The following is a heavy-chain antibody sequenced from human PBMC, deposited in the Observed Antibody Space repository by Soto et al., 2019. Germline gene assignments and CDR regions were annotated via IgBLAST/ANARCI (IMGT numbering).Heavy chain of an antibody. Sequence: QVQLQESGPGLVKPSQTLSLTCTVSGGSISSGNYYWSWIRQHPGKGLGWIGYIYYSGSTSYNPSLKSRVTISVDTSKNHVSLKLSSVTSADTAVYYCARVFSDSSSFFDPWGQGTLVTVSS. V-gene: IGHV4-31*03. CDR1: GGSISSGNYY. CDR3: ARVFSDSSSFFDP. J-gene: IGHJ5*02. CDR2: IYYSGST. D-gene: IGHD6-13*01.